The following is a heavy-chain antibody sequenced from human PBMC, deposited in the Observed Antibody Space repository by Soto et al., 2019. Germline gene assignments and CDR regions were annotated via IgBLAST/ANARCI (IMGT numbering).Heavy chain of an antibody. D-gene: IGHD1-26*01. Sequence: PSETLSLTCAVSGGSISSSNWWSWVRQPPGKGMEWIGEIYHSGNTNYNPYLKSRVTISVDKSKNHFSLKLSSVTAADTAVYYCARTYSGSYRGFDYWGQGTLVTVS. CDR1: GGSISSSNW. CDR3: ARTYSGSYRGFDY. V-gene: IGHV4-4*02. J-gene: IGHJ4*02. CDR2: IYHSGNT.